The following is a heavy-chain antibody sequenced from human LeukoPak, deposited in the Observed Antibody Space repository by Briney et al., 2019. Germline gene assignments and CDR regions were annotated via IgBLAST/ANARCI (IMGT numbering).Heavy chain of an antibody. CDR1: GYAFTSYD. Sequence: ASVKVSCKASGYAFTSYDINWVRQATGQGLEWMGWMNPNSGNTGYAQKFQGGVTMTRNTSISTAYMELSSLRSEDTAAYYCARVFGGGSGYYYRYWGQGTLVTVSS. J-gene: IGHJ4*02. CDR2: MNPNSGNT. V-gene: IGHV1-8*01. CDR3: ARVFGGGSGYYYRY. D-gene: IGHD3-22*01.